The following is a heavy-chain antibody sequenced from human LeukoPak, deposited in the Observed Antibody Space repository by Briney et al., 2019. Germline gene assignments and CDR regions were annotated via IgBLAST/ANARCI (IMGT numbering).Heavy chain of an antibody. CDR1: GFTFSDYY. CDR2: ISSSSSYT. D-gene: IGHD3-10*01. V-gene: IGHV3-11*06. CDR3: ARGWDYYGSGSYLPDY. Sequence: GGSLRLSCAASGFTFSDYYMSWIRQAPGKGLEWVSYISSSSSYTKYADSVKGRFTISRDNAKNSLYLQMNSLRAEDTAVYYCARGWDYYGSGSYLPDYWGQGTLVTVSS. J-gene: IGHJ4*02.